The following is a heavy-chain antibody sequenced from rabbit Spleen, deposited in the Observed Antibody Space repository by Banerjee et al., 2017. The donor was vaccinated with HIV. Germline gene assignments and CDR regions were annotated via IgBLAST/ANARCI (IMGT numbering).Heavy chain of an antibody. D-gene: IGHD2-1*01. CDR1: RFDFNTYS. CDR3: ARNSYGDYGHGSLDL. J-gene: IGHJ4*01. Sequence: QELVESGGGLVQPGGSLKLSCKASRFDFNTYSMSWVRQAPGKGLEWIGYIVPIFGVTYYANWVNGRFTISSHNAQNTLYLQLNSLTATDTATYFCARNSYGDYGHGSLDLWGPGTLVTVS. V-gene: IGHV1S7*01. CDR2: IVPIFGVT.